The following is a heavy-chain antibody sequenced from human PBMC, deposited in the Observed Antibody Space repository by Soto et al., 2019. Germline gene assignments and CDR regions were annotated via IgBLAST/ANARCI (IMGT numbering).Heavy chain of an antibody. CDR1: GGTFSSYA. CDR3: ARDKAGYCSSTSCYGRMGWFDP. V-gene: IGHV1-69*01. Sequence: QVQLVQSGAEVKKPGSSVKVSCKASGGTFSSYAISWVRQAPGQGLEWMGGIIPIFGTANYAQKFQGRVTITADESTSTAYMELSSLRSEDTAVYYCARDKAGYCSSTSCYGRMGWFDPWGQGTLVTVSS. CDR2: IIPIFGTA. J-gene: IGHJ5*02. D-gene: IGHD2-2*01.